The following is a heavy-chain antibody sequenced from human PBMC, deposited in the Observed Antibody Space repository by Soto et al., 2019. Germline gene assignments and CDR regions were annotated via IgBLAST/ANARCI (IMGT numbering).Heavy chain of an antibody. J-gene: IGHJ5*02. CDR1: GGSTRNYF. D-gene: IGHD3-9*01. V-gene: IGHV4-59*01. Sequence: PSETLSLTCTVSGGSTRNYFWSWIRQPPGKGLEWIGCIYYSGTTNYNSSLKSRVTISLDTSKNLFSLRLRSVTAVDTAVYYCARYVNPYDTAVWFDPWGQGTLVTVSS. CDR2: IYYSGTT. CDR3: ARYVNPYDTAVWFDP.